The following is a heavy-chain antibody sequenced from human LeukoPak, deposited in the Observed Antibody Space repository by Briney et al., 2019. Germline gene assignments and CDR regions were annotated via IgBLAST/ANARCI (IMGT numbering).Heavy chain of an antibody. CDR2: IYSGGST. CDR1: GFTVSSNY. D-gene: IGHD3-10*01. Sequence: GGSLRLSCAASGFTVSSNYMSWVRQAPGKGLEWVSVIYSGGSTYYADSVKGRFTISRDNSKNTLYLQMNSLRAEDTAVYYCARDGYYYGSGYYFDYWGQGTLVTVSS. V-gene: IGHV3-66*01. CDR3: ARDGYYYGSGYYFDY. J-gene: IGHJ4*02.